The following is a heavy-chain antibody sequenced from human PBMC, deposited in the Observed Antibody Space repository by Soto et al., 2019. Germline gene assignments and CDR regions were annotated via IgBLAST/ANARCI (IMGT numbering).Heavy chain of an antibody. V-gene: IGHV4-59*01. D-gene: IGHD4-17*01. CDR3: AGSYGDYVFDY. Sequence: QVQLQESGPGLVKPSETLSLTCTVSGGSISSYYWSWIRQPPGKGLEWIGSIYHSGSTNYSPSLRSRVTISVDTSKTQFSLKLSAVTAADTAVYYCAGSYGDYVFDYWGQGTLVTVSS. J-gene: IGHJ4*02. CDR1: GGSISSYY. CDR2: IYHSGST.